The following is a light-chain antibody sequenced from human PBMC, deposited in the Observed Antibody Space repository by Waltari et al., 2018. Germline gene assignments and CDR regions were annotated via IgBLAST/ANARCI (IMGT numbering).Light chain of an antibody. J-gene: IGKJ2*01. CDR1: HSLTKKY. V-gene: IGKV3-20*01. CDR3: QQYGSSVMYN. CDR2: GAG. Sequence: ALSQSPGSRSLSSGETATLSCRASHSLTKKYLAWYQQKPGQAPRLLLYGAGNRPADIPDRFSGSGSGKDVTVSISRLEPEGGAVYYCQQYGSSVMYNFGQGTKLTMK.